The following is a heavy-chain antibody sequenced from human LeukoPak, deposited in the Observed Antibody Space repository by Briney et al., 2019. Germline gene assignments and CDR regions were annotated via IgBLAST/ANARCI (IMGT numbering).Heavy chain of an antibody. CDR2: ISPSGGST. Sequence: ASVKVSCKAFGYTFTSNYMHWVRQAPGQGPEWMGVISPSGGSTSYAHKFQGRITLTRDMSTSTDYLELSSLRSDDTAVYYCARDISVRDAAWWFNPWGQGTLVTVSS. CDR3: ARDISVRDAAWWFNP. CDR1: GYTFTSNY. V-gene: IGHV1-46*01. D-gene: IGHD5-24*01. J-gene: IGHJ5*02.